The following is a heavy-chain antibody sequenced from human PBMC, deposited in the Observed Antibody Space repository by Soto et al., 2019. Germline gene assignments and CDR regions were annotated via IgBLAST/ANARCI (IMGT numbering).Heavy chain of an antibody. Sequence: GGSLRLSCAAFGFTFSTYGMRWVRQAPGKGLEWVAVISYDGVNKYYADSVKGRFTISRDNSKNTLYLQMNSLRAEDTAVYYCAKSVYNWNDGFFDYWGQGTLVTVSS. CDR1: GFTFSTYG. CDR2: ISYDGVNK. V-gene: IGHV3-30*18. D-gene: IGHD1-1*01. J-gene: IGHJ4*02. CDR3: AKSVYNWNDGFFDY.